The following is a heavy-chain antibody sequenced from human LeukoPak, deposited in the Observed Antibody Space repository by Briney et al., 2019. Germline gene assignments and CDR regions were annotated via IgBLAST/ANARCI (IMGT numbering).Heavy chain of an antibody. J-gene: IGHJ4*02. CDR2: ISGSGGNT. D-gene: IGHD4-11*01. V-gene: IGHV3-23*01. CDR1: GFTFSTYA. CDR3: AKRNYNYFDY. Sequence: GVTLRLSCAASGFTFSTYAMSWVRQAPGKGLEWGSVISGSGGNTYYADSVKGRFTISRANSKNTLYLQMNSLRAEDTAVYYCAKRNYNYFDYWGQGTLVTVSS.